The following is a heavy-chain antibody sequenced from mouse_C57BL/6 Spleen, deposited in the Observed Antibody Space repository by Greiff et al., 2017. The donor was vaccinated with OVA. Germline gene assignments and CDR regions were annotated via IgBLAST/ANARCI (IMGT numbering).Heavy chain of an antibody. Sequence: QVQLKQSGAELVKPGASVKMSCKASGYTFTSYWITWVKQRPGQGLEWIGDIYPGSGSTNYNEKFKSKATLTVDTSSSTAYMQLSSLTSEDSAVYYCARRDDYDDWFAYWGQGTLVTVSA. D-gene: IGHD2-4*01. J-gene: IGHJ3*01. V-gene: IGHV1-55*01. CDR1: GYTFTSYW. CDR2: IYPGSGST. CDR3: ARRDDYDDWFAY.